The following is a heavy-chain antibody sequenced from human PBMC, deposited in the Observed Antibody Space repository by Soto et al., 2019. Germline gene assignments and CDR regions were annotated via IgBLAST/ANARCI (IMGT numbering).Heavy chain of an antibody. D-gene: IGHD5-12*01. CDR2: ISGSGGST. CDR1: GFTFSSYA. V-gene: IGHV3-23*01. Sequence: GGSLRLSCAASGFTFSSYAMSWVRQAPGKGLEWVSAISGSGGSTYYADSVKGRFTISRDNSKNTLYLQMNSLRAEDTAVYYCAKGYSGLDYYYYGMDVWGQGTTVTVSS. CDR3: AKGYSGLDYYYYGMDV. J-gene: IGHJ6*02.